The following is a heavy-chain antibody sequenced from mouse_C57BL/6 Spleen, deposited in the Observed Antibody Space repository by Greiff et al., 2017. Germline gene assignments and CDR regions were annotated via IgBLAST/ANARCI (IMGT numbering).Heavy chain of an antibody. Sequence: VQLQQSGPELVKPGASVKISCKASGYAFSSSWMNWVKQRPGKGLEWIGRIYPGDGATNYNGKFKGKATLTADKSSSTAYMQLISLTSEDSAVYFCARSYSNYEGDYWGQGTTLTVSS. CDR3: ARSYSNYEGDY. CDR2: IYPGDGAT. D-gene: IGHD2-5*01. CDR1: GYAFSSSW. V-gene: IGHV1-82*01. J-gene: IGHJ2*01.